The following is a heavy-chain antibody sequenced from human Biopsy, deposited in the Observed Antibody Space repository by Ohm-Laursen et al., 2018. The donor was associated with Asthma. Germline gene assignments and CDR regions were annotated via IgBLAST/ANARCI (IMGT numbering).Heavy chain of an antibody. V-gene: IGHV4-31*03. J-gene: IGHJ4*02. CDR3: ARAQDYYDSRGYYRSFDY. Sequence: PSDTLSLTCTVSYGSITSGGYYWTWIRQHPGKGLEWIGFIHYSGSTYYNPSLKSRVSISIDTSKNQFSLKLSSVTAADTAVYYCARAQDYYDSRGYYRSFDYWGQGTLVTVSS. D-gene: IGHD3-22*01. CDR1: YGSITSGGYY. CDR2: IHYSGST.